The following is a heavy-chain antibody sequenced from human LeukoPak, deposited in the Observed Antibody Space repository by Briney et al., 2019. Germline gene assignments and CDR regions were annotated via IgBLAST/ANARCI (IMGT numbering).Heavy chain of an antibody. CDR1: VGSISSGSYD. CDR3: AREGAAVVNDWFDP. Sequence: SQTLSLTCTVSVGSISSGSYDWGWVRQPAGKGLEWIGRIYISGSTNYNPSLKSRLTISVDTSKNQFSLKLSSVTAADTAVYYCAREGAAVVNDWFDPWGQGTLVTVSS. D-gene: IGHD4-23*01. J-gene: IGHJ5*02. CDR2: IYISGST. V-gene: IGHV4-61*02.